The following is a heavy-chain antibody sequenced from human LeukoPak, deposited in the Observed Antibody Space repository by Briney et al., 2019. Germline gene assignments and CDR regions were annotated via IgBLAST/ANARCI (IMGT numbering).Heavy chain of an antibody. J-gene: IGHJ4*02. D-gene: IGHD3-22*01. CDR2: IRYDGNNK. CDR3: ARDKDSSSSLDY. CDR1: GFTFRSYG. Sequence: GGSLRLSCAASGFTFRSYGMHWVRQAPGKGLEWVAFIRYDGNNKYYADSVKGRFTISRDNAKNSLYLQMNSLRAEDTAVYYCARDKDSSSSLDYWGQGTLVTVSS. V-gene: IGHV3-30*02.